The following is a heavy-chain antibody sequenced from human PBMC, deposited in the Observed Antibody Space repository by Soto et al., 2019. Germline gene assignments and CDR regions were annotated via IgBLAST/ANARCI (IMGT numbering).Heavy chain of an antibody. CDR1: GYTFTSYG. D-gene: IGHD2-8*01. Sequence: ASVKVSCKASGYTFTSYGISWVRQAPGQGLEWMGWISAYNGNTNYAQKLQGRVTMTTDTSTSTAYMELRSLRSDDTAVYYCARDPLYMLYEGVMFDPWGQGTLVTVSS. J-gene: IGHJ5*02. CDR2: ISAYNGNT. V-gene: IGHV1-18*01. CDR3: ARDPLYMLYEGVMFDP.